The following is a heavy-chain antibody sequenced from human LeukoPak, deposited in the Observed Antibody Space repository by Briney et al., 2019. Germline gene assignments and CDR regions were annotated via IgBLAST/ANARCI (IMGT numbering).Heavy chain of an antibody. CDR2: IYHSGST. D-gene: IGHD6-13*01. J-gene: IGHJ5*02. CDR1: GYSISSGYY. CDR3: AGGVGAAAEHWFDP. V-gene: IGHV4-38-2*01. Sequence: SETLSLTCAVPGYSISSGYYWGWIRQPPGKGLEWFGSIYHSGSTYYNPSLKSRVTISVDTSKNQFSLKLSSVTAADTAVYYCAGGVGAAAEHWFDPWGQGTLVTVSS.